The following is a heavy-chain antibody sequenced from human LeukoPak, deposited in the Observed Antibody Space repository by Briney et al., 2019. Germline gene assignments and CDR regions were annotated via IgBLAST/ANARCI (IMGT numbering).Heavy chain of an antibody. CDR3: ARGGDCPDY. J-gene: IGHJ4*02. CDR1: GGSLSSYF. CDR2: LDTSGNT. Sequence: SETLSLTCTVSGGSLSSYFWSWVRQPAGKGLEWIGRLDTSGNTHYNPSLKSRVTMSVDTSRNQFSLRLTSVTAADTAVYYCARGGDCPDYWAQGTLVTVSS. V-gene: IGHV4-4*07. D-gene: IGHD2-21*02.